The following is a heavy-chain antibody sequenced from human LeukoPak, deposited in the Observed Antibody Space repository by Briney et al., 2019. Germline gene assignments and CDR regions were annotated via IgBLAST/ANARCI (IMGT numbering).Heavy chain of an antibody. CDR1: GFTFSRHD. J-gene: IGHJ1*01. Sequence: GGSLRLSCAASGFTFSRHDMSWVRQAPGKGLEWVSAICGSGGSTYYADSVKGRFTISRDNSKNTLYLQMNSLRAEDTAVYYCAKSVVVTAREYFQHWGQGTLVTVSS. V-gene: IGHV3-23*01. D-gene: IGHD2-21*02. CDR2: ICGSGGST. CDR3: AKSVVVTAREYFQH.